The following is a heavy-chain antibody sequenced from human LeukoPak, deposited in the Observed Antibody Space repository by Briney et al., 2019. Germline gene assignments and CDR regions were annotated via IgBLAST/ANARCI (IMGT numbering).Heavy chain of an antibody. Sequence: PAGGSLRLSCAASGFTFSDHYMEWVRQAPGKGLEWVSAISGSGNTTYFGDSVTGRFTISRDNPKNTVYLQMNSLSAEDTAVYYCAKGPAPYCSGGSCYSPHWYFDLWGRGTLVTVSS. J-gene: IGHJ2*01. CDR2: ISGSGNTT. CDR1: GFTFSDHY. CDR3: AKGPAPYCSGGSCYSPHWYFDL. D-gene: IGHD2-15*01. V-gene: IGHV3-23*01.